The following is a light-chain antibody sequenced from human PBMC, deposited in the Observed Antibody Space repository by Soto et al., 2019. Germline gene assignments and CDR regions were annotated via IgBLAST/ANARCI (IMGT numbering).Light chain of an antibody. J-gene: IGLJ3*02. CDR3: CSYAGSSTYWV. V-gene: IGLV2-23*02. CDR1: SSDVGSYNL. Sequence: QSALTQPASVSGSPGQSITISCTGTSSDVGSYNLVSWYQQHPGKAPKLMIYEVSKRPSGVSNRFSGSKSGNTASLTISGLQDEDEADYYCCSYAGSSTYWVFGGGTKLTVL. CDR2: EVS.